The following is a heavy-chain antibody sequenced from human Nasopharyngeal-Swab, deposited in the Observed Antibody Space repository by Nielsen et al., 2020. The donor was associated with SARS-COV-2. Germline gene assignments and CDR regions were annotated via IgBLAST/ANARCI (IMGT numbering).Heavy chain of an antibody. D-gene: IGHD3-10*01. V-gene: IGHV3-33*01. CDR2: IWYDGSNK. CDR1: GFTFSSYG. CDR3: ARDFPFGGDVVY. J-gene: IGHJ4*02. Sequence: GESLPISWAASGFTFSSYGMHWVRQAPGKGLEWVAVIWYDGSNKYYADSVKGRFTISRDNSKNTLYLQMNSLRAEDTAVYYCARDFPFGGDVVYWGQGTLVTVSS.